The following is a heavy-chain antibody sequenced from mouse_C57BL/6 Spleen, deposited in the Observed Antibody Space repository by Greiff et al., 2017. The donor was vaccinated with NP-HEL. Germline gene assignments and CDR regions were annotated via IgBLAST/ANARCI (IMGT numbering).Heavy chain of an antibody. CDR1: GFSLSTSNMG. V-gene: IGHV8-5*01. J-gene: IGHJ1*03. CDR3: AQIMIYGSSYWYFEV. Sequence: QVTLKESGPGILQPSQTLSLTCSFSGFSLSTSNMGIGWIRQPSGKGLEWLAHIWWNDDKYYNPSLKSRLTISKDTSNNHVFLKITSVDTADTATYYCAQIMIYGSSYWYFEVWGTGTTVTVSS. D-gene: IGHD1-1*01. CDR2: IWWNDDK.